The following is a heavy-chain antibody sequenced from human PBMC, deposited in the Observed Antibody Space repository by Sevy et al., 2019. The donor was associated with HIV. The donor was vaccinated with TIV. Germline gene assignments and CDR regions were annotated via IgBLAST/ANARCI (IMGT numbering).Heavy chain of an antibody. V-gene: IGHV4-59*13. CDR1: HGSINNYF. D-gene: IGHD2-21*01. Sequence: SETLSLSCTVSHGSINNYFWSWIRQPPGKGLEWIGFISYGGRTKYNPSLQSRVTMSVDTSKNHFSLRLSSVTAADTAVYYCAGESDEFNGYYSFDYWGLGTLVTVSS. CDR2: ISYGGRT. CDR3: AGESDEFNGYYSFDY. J-gene: IGHJ4*02.